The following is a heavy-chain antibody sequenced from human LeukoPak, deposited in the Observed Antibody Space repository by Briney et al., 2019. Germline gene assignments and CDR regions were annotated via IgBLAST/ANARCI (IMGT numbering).Heavy chain of an antibody. CDR2: IKQDGSEK. Sequence: PGGSLRLSCAASGFTFSSYWMSWVRQAPGKGLEWVANIKQDGSEKYYVDPVKGRFTISRDNAKNSLYLQMNSLRAEDTAVYYCARDGITIFGVVRFDYWGQGTLVTVSS. CDR3: ARDGITIFGVVRFDY. CDR1: GFTFSSYW. J-gene: IGHJ4*02. D-gene: IGHD3-3*01. V-gene: IGHV3-7*01.